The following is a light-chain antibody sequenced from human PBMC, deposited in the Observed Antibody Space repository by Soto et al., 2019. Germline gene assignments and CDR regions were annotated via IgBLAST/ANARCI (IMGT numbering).Light chain of an antibody. Sequence: QSALTQPASMSGSPGQSITIPCTGTNSDIGGYDYVSWYQHHPGKAPRLIIYDVTRRPSGISHRFSGSKSGNTASLTISGLLAEDEADYYCCSYTSSTTYVFGPGTKVTVL. CDR1: NSDIGGYDY. CDR2: DVT. J-gene: IGLJ1*01. CDR3: CSYTSSTTYV. V-gene: IGLV2-14*01.